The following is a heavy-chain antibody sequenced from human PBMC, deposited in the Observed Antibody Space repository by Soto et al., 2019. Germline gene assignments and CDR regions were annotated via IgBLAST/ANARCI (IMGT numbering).Heavy chain of an antibody. J-gene: IGHJ4*02. CDR3: ARAPSGWYRVIDY. V-gene: IGHV4-30-4*01. Sequence: SETLSLTCSVSGGSISSGDYYWSWIRQPPGKGLEWIGYISYSGSTNYNPSLKSRVTISLDTSKNQFSPKLSSVTAADTAVYYCARAPSGWYRVIDYWGQGTLVTVSS. CDR1: GGSISSGDYY. D-gene: IGHD6-19*01. CDR2: ISYSGST.